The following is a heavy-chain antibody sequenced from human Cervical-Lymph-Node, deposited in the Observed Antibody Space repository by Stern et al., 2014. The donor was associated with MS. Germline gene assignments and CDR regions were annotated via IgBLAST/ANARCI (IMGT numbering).Heavy chain of an antibody. Sequence: VQLVQSGVGLVQRGGSLRLSCAASGFIFSNYALNWVRQAPGKGLEWISFISASSSSIYYADSVKGRFTIARDNAKNSLYLDMNSLRDEDTAVYYCARDLQLFYWGQGTLVTVSS. J-gene: IGHJ4*02. V-gene: IGHV3-48*02. CDR1: GFIFSNYA. CDR2: ISASSSSI. D-gene: IGHD2-2*01. CDR3: ARDLQLFY.